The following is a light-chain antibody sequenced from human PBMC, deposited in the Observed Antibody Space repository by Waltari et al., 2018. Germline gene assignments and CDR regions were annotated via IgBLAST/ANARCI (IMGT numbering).Light chain of an antibody. Sequence: SYVLTQPPSVSVAPGETARITCGGNNIGSKSVQWYQQETDEAHMVVIYYNNDRPSVIPGRFSGSNSSNTASLIISRVYDGEDADYYCQVWDSDSDHVVFGGGTKLAVL. V-gene: IGLV3-21*01. J-gene: IGLJ2*01. CDR1: NIGSKS. CDR3: QVWDSDSDHVV. CDR2: YNN.